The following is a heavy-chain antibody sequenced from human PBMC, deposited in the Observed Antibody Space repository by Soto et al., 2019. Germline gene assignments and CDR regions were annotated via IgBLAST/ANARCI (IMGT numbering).Heavy chain of an antibody. CDR1: GGTFSSYA. Sequence: QVQLVQSGAEVKKPGSSVKVSCKASGGTFSSYAISWVRQAPGQGLKWMGGIIPISGTANYAQKFQGRVTISADESTRTAYMELSSLRSEDTAVYYCARSQGSSTSLEIYYYYYYGMDVWGQGTTVTVSS. V-gene: IGHV1-69*01. D-gene: IGHD2-2*01. CDR2: IIPISGTA. CDR3: ARSQGSSTSLEIYYYYYYGMDV. J-gene: IGHJ6*02.